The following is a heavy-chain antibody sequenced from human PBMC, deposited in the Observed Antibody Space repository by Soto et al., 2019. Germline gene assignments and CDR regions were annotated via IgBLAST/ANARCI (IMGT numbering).Heavy chain of an antibody. V-gene: IGHV2-5*02. Sequence: QITLKESGPTLVKPTQTLTLTCTFSGFSLSTSGVGVGVGWIRQPPGKALEWLALIYWDDDKLDSPSLKTRVTITKDTSKNQVVLTMTNMDPVDTATYYCARWGSSRLDYWGQGTLVTVSS. D-gene: IGHD3-16*02. J-gene: IGHJ4*02. CDR2: IYWDDDK. CDR1: GFSLSTSGVGVG. CDR3: ARWGSSRLDY.